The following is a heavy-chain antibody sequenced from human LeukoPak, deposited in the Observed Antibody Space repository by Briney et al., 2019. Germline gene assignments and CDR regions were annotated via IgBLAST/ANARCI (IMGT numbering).Heavy chain of an antibody. V-gene: IGHV4-61*09. Sequence: SETLSLTCTVSGGSISSGSYSWSWIRQPAGQGLEWIGHIYTSGRNNYNPSLKSRVTMSIDTSKNHFSLRLSSVTAADTAVYFCARDRKMTGYYYYYMDVWGKGTTVTVSS. CDR1: GGSISSGSYS. J-gene: IGHJ6*03. CDR3: ARDRKMTGYYYYYMDV. CDR2: IYTSGRN. D-gene: IGHD5-24*01.